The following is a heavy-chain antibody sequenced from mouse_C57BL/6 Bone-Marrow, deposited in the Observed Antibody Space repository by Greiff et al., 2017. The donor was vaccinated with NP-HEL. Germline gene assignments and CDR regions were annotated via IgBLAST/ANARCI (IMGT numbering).Heavy chain of an antibody. D-gene: IGHD1-1*01. CDR3: ARDRIYYYGSTWFAY. CDR1: GFTFSSYA. Sequence: EVKLVESGGGLVKPGGSLKLSCAASGFTFSSYAMSWVRQTPEKRLEWVATISDGGSYTYYPDNVKGRFTISRDNAKNNLYLQMSHLKSEDTAMYYCARDRIYYYGSTWFAYWGQGTLVTVSA. CDR2: ISDGGSYT. J-gene: IGHJ3*01. V-gene: IGHV5-4*01.